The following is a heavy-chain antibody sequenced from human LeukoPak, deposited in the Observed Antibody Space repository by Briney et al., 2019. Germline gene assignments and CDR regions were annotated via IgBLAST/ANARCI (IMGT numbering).Heavy chain of an antibody. V-gene: IGHV3-30-3*01. J-gene: IGHJ4*02. Sequence: GRSLRLSCAASGFTFSSYAMHWVRQAPGKGLEWVAVISYDGSNKYYADSVKGRFTISRDNSKNTLYLQMNSLRAEDTAVYYCARSPRSGYFDYWGQGTLVTVSP. D-gene: IGHD2-15*01. CDR1: GFTFSSYA. CDR2: ISYDGSNK. CDR3: ARSPRSGYFDY.